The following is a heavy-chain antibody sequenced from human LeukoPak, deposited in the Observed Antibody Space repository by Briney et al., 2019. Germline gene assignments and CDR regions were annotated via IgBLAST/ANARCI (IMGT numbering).Heavy chain of an antibody. CDR1: GYTFTSYY. D-gene: IGHD5-18*01. CDR2: INPNSGGT. Sequence: AASVKVSCKASGYTFTSYYMHWVRQAPGQGLEWMGWINPNSGGTNYAQKFQGRVTMTRDTSISTAYMELSRLRSDDTAVYYCARETRTAPDYYYYMDVWGKGTTVTVSS. V-gene: IGHV1-2*02. CDR3: ARETRTAPDYYYYMDV. J-gene: IGHJ6*03.